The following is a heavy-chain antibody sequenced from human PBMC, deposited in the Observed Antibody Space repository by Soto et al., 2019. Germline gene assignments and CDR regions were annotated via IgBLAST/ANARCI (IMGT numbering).Heavy chain of an antibody. J-gene: IGHJ4*02. CDR2: IRGNGDPP. CDR3: VKSRGGNNADLFD. D-gene: IGHD5-12*01. V-gene: IGHV3-64D*06. Sequence: PGGSLRLSCSASGFTFISYAMHWVRQAPGKGLEYVSGIRGNGDPPFYADSVKGRFTISRDNSKNTLYLQMSSLSADDTAVYYCVKSRGGNNADLFDWGQGALLTVSS. CDR1: GFTFISYA.